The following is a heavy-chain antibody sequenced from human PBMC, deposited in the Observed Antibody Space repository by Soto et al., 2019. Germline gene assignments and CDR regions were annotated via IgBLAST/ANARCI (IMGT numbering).Heavy chain of an antibody. CDR2: IYYSGST. J-gene: IGHJ4*02. Sequence: SETLSLTCIVSGGSISSYYWSWVRQPPGKGLEWIGYIYYSGSTYYNPSLKSRVTISVDTSKNQFSLKLSSVTAADTAVYYCARAMETNFDYWGQGTLVTVSS. CDR1: GGSISSYY. V-gene: IGHV4-59*04. D-gene: IGHD5-18*01. CDR3: ARAMETNFDY.